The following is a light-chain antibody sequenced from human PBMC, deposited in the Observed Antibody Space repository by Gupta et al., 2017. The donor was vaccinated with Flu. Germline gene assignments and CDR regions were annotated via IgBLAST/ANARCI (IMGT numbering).Light chain of an antibody. Sequence: PSTLSLSPGERATLSCRASQSVASYLAWYQQKPGQAPRLLISDASNRATAIPARFSGSGSGTDFTLTISSLQPEDFALYYCQQRRSGPINFGQGTRLEIK. V-gene: IGKV3-11*01. CDR1: QSVASY. CDR3: QQRRSGPIN. J-gene: IGKJ5*01. CDR2: DAS.